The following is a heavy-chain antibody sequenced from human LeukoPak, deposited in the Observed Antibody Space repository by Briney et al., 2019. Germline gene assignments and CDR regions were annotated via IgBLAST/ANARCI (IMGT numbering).Heavy chain of an antibody. CDR1: GXSFTSYC. V-gene: IGHV5-51*01. D-gene: IGHD6-13*01. CDR3: ARGDWGSSSKIYFDY. J-gene: IGHJ4*02. CDR2: IYPGDSDT. Sequence: GESLKISCKGSGXSFTSYCIGWVRQMPGKGLEWMGIIYPGDSDTRYSPSFQGQVTISADKSISTAYLQWSSLKASDTAMYYCARGDWGSSSKIYFDYWGQGTLVTVSS.